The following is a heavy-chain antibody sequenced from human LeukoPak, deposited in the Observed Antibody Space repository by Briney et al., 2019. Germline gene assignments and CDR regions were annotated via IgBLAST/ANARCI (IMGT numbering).Heavy chain of an antibody. V-gene: IGHV4-59*01. Sequence: QSSESLSLTCTVSGDSISSYYWSWMRQPPGKGLEWIGYIYYSGTTNYNPSLKSRVTISVDTSKNQFSLKLSSVTAADTAVYYARGVYIAAAQYGYWGQGTLVTVSS. CDR2: IYYSGTT. CDR1: GDSISSYY. CDR3: ARGVYIAAAQYGY. J-gene: IGHJ4*02. D-gene: IGHD6-13*01.